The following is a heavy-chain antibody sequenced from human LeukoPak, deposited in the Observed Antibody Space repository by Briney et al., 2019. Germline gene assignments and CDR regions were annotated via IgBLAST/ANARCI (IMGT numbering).Heavy chain of an antibody. D-gene: IGHD6-6*01. Sequence: GRSLRLSCAASGFTFSSYAMHWVRQAPGKGLEWVAVISYDGSNKYYADSVKGRFTISRDNSKNTLYLQMNSLRAEDTAVYYCARCHSSSSGDYWGQGTLVTVSS. CDR3: ARCHSSSSGDY. CDR1: GFTFSSYA. J-gene: IGHJ4*02. V-gene: IGHV3-30-3*01. CDR2: ISYDGSNK.